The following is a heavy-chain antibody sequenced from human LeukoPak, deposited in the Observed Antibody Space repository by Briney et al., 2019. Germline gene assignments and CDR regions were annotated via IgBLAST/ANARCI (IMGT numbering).Heavy chain of an antibody. J-gene: IGHJ4*02. D-gene: IGHD3-22*01. CDR1: AGSISSSNYY. Sequence: SETLSLTCTVSAGSISSSNYYWGWIRQSPGKGLEWIGSIYYSGSTYYNPSLKSRVTVSVDTPKNQFSLKLSSVTAADTAVYYCARLSPKRYYDSSGYFDYWGQGTLVTVSS. CDR3: ARLSPKRYYDSSGYFDY. CDR2: IYYSGST. V-gene: IGHV4-39*01.